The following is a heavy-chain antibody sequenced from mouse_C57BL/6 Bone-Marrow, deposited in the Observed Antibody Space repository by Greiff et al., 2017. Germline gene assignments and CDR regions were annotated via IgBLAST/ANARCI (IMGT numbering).Heavy chain of an antibody. D-gene: IGHD1-1*01. J-gene: IGHJ2*01. V-gene: IGHV1-54*01. Sequence: QVQLQQSGAELVRPGTSVKVSCKASGYAFTHYLIEWVKQRPGQGLEWIGVINPGSGGPNYNEKFKGKATLTADKSSSTAYMQLSSLTSEDSAVYFCARFYYYGSSLFDYWGQGTTLTVSS. CDR3: ARFYYYGSSLFDY. CDR1: GYAFTHYL. CDR2: INPGSGGP.